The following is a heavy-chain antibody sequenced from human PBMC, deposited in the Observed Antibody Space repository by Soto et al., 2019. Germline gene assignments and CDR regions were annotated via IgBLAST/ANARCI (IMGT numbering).Heavy chain of an antibody. J-gene: IGHJ4*02. CDR3: AKAPRGFNFFLDY. D-gene: IGHD5-12*01. CDR2: ISGSGGRS. CDR1: GFTFSNYA. Sequence: GGSLRLSCAASGFTFSNYAMTWVRQGPGKGLEWVSGISGSGGRSYYADSVKGRFTISRDNSKSTLYLQMNSLRAEDTAVYYCAKAPRGFNFFLDYWGQGTLVTVSS. V-gene: IGHV3-23*01.